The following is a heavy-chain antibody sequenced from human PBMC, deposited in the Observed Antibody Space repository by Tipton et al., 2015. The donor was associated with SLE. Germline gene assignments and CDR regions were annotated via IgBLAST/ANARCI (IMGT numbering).Heavy chain of an antibody. V-gene: IGHV4-34*01. CDR3: ARVGVAAAEWFSWFDP. Sequence: TLSLTCAVYGGSFSGYYWIWIRQPPGKGLEWIGKINHSGSTNYNPSLKSRVTISVDTSKNKFTLKLSSVTAADTAVYYCARVGVAAAEWFSWFDPWDQGPMVSVSS. J-gene: IGHJ5*02. D-gene: IGHD6-13*01. CDR2: INHSGST. CDR1: GGSFSGYY.